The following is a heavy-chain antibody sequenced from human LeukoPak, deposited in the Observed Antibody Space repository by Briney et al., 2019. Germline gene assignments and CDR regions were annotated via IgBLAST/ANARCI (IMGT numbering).Heavy chain of an antibody. D-gene: IGHD2-15*01. CDR3: ARQHRYCSGGTCYSYSWFDP. V-gene: IGHV4-39*01. Sequence: PSETLSLTCTVSGGSISSSSYYWGWIRQPPGKGLEWIGTIYHSGSTYYNPSLKSRVTISVDTSTKQFSLKLSSVTAADTAVYYCARQHRYCSGGTCYSYSWFDPWGQGTLVTVSS. CDR2: IYHSGST. J-gene: IGHJ5*02. CDR1: GGSISSSSYY.